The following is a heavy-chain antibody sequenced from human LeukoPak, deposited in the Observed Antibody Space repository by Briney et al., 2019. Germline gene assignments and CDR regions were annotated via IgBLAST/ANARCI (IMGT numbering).Heavy chain of an antibody. CDR3: ARSARLMKGVVEVTALDD. J-gene: IGHJ4*02. D-gene: IGHD3-3*01. V-gene: IGHV3-48*03. Sequence: GGSLRLSCEDSGFTFRSYEMNWVRQAPGKGLEWIAYLSSSGSAFSYADSVKGRFAIARDNAKNSVYLEMNSLRADDTAVYYCARSARLMKGVVEVTALDDWGQGTLVTVSS. CDR2: LSSSGSAF. CDR1: GFTFRSYE.